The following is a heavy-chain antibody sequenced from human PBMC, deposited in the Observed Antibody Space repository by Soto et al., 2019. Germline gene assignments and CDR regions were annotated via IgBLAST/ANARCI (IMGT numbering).Heavy chain of an antibody. CDR1: GFTFSSYE. CDR3: ARDRCSGGSCYPHYYYGMDV. D-gene: IGHD2-15*01. Sequence: EVQLVESGGGLVQPGGSLRLSCAASGFTFSSYEMNWVRQAPGKGLEWVSYISSSGSTIYYADSVKGRFTISRDNAKNSLYLQMSSLRAEDTAVYYCARDRCSGGSCYPHYYYGMDVWGQGTTVTVSS. CDR2: ISSSGSTI. J-gene: IGHJ6*02. V-gene: IGHV3-48*03.